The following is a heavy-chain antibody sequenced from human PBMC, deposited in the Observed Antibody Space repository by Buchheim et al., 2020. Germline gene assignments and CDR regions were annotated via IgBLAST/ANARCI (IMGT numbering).Heavy chain of an antibody. V-gene: IGHV3-11*06. CDR1: GFTFSDYY. CDR2: ISSSSSYT. Sequence: QVQLVESGGGLVKPGGSLRLSCAASGFTFSDYYMCWIRQAPGKGLEWVSYISSSSSYTNYADSVKGRFTISRDNAKNSLYLQMNSLRAEDTAVYYCARLPLYYDFWSGYKYYYYGMDVWGQGTT. J-gene: IGHJ6*02. D-gene: IGHD3-3*01. CDR3: ARLPLYYDFWSGYKYYYYGMDV.